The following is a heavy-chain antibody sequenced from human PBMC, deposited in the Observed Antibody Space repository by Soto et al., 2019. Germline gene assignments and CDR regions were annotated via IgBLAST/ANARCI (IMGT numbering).Heavy chain of an antibody. CDR3: ARAVQAGWLQSVDY. CDR1: GYTFTSYY. V-gene: IGHV1-46*01. J-gene: IGHJ4*02. Sequence: QVQLVQSGAEVKKPGASVKVSCKASGYTFTSYYMHWVRQAPGQGLEWMGIINPSGGSTSYAQKSQGGVNXXRXTXXSTGYMELSSLRSEDTAVYYCARAVQAGWLQSVDYWGQGTLVTVSS. D-gene: IGHD5-12*01. CDR2: INPSGGST.